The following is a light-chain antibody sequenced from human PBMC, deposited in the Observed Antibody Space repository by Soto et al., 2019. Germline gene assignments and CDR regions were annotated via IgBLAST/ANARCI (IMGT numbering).Light chain of an antibody. Sequence: QSVLSQPPSASGTPGQRVTISCSGSSSNIGSNSVNWYQQLPGTAPKLLIHSNDQRPSGVPDRLSGSKSGTSASLAISGLQSEDEADYYCATWDDSLNAFVFGGGTQLTVL. CDR2: SND. CDR1: SSNIGSNS. J-gene: IGLJ2*01. CDR3: ATWDDSLNAFV. V-gene: IGLV1-44*01.